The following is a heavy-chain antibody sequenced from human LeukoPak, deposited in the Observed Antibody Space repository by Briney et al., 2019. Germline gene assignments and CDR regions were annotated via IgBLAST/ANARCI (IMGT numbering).Heavy chain of an antibody. J-gene: IGHJ4*02. D-gene: IGHD3-22*01. CDR1: GFTFSSYA. Sequence: GGSLRLSCAASGFTFSSYAMHWVRQAPGKGLEWVAVISYDGSNKYYADSVKGRFTISRDNSKNTLYLQMNSLRAEDTAVYYCAREGLFYYDSSGYFDYWGQGTLVTVSS. V-gene: IGHV3-30-3*01. CDR2: ISYDGSNK. CDR3: AREGLFYYDSSGYFDY.